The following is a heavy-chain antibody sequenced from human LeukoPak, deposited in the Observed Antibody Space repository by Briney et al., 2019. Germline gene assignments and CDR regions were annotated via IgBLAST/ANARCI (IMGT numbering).Heavy chain of an antibody. CDR1: GYSFTSYA. CDR3: ARVHGGNSEFDY. J-gene: IGHJ4*02. CDR2: ISAGNDNT. Sequence: ASVKVSCKASGYSFTSYAIHWVRQAPGQSLEWMGWISAGNDNTKYSQKFQDRVSITRDTSASTAYMELRSLRSDDTAVYYCARVHGGNSEFDYWGQGTLVTVSS. V-gene: IGHV1-3*01. D-gene: IGHD4-23*01.